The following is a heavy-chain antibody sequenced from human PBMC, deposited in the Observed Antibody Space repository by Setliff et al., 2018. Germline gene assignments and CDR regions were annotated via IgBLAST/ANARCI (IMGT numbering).Heavy chain of an antibody. V-gene: IGHV3-72*01. CDR1: GFTFSAHY. D-gene: IGHD1-26*01. CDR2: IRNKDNSYTT. J-gene: IGHJ4*02. CDR3: TRDEALGTTPNYFNL. Sequence: GGSLRLSCAASGFTFSAHYMDWLRQAQGKGLEWVGRIRNKDNSYTTEYAASVKGRVTISRDDSKNSLYLQMNSLRAEDTAVYYCTRDEALGTTPNYFNLWGQGTQVTVSS.